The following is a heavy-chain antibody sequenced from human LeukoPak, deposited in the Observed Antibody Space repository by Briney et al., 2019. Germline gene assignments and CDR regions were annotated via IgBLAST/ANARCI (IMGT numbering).Heavy chain of an antibody. CDR3: ARAPWTPSITMIVVVSKGVDY. CDR1: GFTFDDYG. D-gene: IGHD3-22*01. Sequence: GGSLRLSCAGSGFTFDDYGMSWVRQGPGKGLEWVSGIHRNGDSTGYADSVKGRFTISRDNAKNALYLQMNSLRAEDTAVYYCARAPWTPSITMIVVVSKGVDYWGQGTLVTVSS. V-gene: IGHV3-20*04. J-gene: IGHJ4*02. CDR2: IHRNGDST.